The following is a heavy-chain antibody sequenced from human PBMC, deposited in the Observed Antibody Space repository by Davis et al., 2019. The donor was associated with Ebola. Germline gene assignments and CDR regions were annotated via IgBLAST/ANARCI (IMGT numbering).Heavy chain of an antibody. Sequence: LSLTCAASGFTFSSYAMHWVRQAPGKGLEWVAVISYDGSNKYYADSVKGRFTISRDNSKNTLYLQMNSLRAEDTAVYYCARDRRPYYYDSSGYYFDYWGQGTLVTVSS. D-gene: IGHD3-22*01. J-gene: IGHJ4*02. V-gene: IGHV3-30-3*01. CDR3: ARDRRPYYYDSSGYYFDY. CDR1: GFTFSSYA. CDR2: ISYDGSNK.